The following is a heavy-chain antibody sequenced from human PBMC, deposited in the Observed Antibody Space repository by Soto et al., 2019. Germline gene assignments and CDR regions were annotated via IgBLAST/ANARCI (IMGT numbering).Heavy chain of an antibody. CDR2: INAGNGNT. Sequence: QVQLVQSGAEEKKPGASVKVSCKASGYTFTNYAMHWVRQAPGQRLEWMGWINAGNGNTKYSQKFQGRVTITRDTSASTADMELSSLRFEDTAMYYCASGYDFWGGMDVWGQGTTVTVSS. CDR3: ASGYDFWGGMDV. V-gene: IGHV1-3*05. CDR1: GYTFTNYA. J-gene: IGHJ6*02. D-gene: IGHD3-3*01.